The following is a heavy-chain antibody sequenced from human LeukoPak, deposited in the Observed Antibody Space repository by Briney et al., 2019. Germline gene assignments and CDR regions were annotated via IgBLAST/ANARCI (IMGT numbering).Heavy chain of an antibody. Sequence: NPSETLSLTCTVSGGSISSYYWSWIRQPPGKGLEWIGYIYYSGSTNYNPSLKSRVTISVDMSKNQFSLKLSSVTAADTAVYYCARSRGTGFIFDYWGQGALVTVSS. V-gene: IGHV4-59*08. CDR2: IYYSGST. CDR3: ARSRGTGFIFDY. CDR1: GGSISSYY. J-gene: IGHJ4*02. D-gene: IGHD3-10*01.